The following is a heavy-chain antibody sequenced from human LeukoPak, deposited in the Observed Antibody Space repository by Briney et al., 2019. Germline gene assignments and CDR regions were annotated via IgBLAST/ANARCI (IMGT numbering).Heavy chain of an antibody. J-gene: IGHJ5*02. D-gene: IGHD2-21*02. CDR3: RRGHWDDCA. CDR2: ISSSGSTI. V-gene: IGHV3-11*04. CDR1: GFTFSDYY. Sequence: GGSLRLSCAASGFTFSDYYMSWIRQAPGKGLEWVSYISSSGSTIYYADSVKGRFTISRDNAKNSLFLQMNHLRAEDTAIYYCRRGHWDDCAWDQGTLVTVSS.